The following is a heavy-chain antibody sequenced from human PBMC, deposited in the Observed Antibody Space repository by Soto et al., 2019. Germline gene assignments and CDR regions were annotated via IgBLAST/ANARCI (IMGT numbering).Heavy chain of an antibody. CDR3: ARGGLDHALDI. Sequence: EVQLVESGGGLVQPGGSLRLSCAASEFSFSRYWMHWVRQAPGKGLVWVSRVDSDGSDKIYADSVKGRFTISRDNAKNTLYLQLTGLRDEDTAVYYCARGGLDHALDIWGQGTMVTVAS. J-gene: IGHJ3*02. CDR2: VDSDGSDK. D-gene: IGHD2-15*01. V-gene: IGHV3-74*01. CDR1: EFSFSRYW.